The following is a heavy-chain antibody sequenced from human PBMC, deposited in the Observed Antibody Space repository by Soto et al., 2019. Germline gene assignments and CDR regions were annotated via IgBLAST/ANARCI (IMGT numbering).Heavy chain of an antibody. V-gene: IGHV3-30-3*01. D-gene: IGHD5-12*01. Sequence: LRLSCAASGFTFSSYAMHWVRQAPGKGLEWVAVISYDGSNKYYADSVRGRFTISRDNSKNTLYLQMNSLRAEDTAVYYCARGGKWLRDWFDPWGQGTLVTVSS. CDR1: GFTFSSYA. J-gene: IGHJ5*02. CDR3: ARGGKWLRDWFDP. CDR2: ISYDGSNK.